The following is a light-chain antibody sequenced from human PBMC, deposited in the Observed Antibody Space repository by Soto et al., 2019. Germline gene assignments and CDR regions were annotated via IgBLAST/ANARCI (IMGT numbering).Light chain of an antibody. CDR1: SSDVGGYNY. Sequence: QSALTQPASVSGSPGQSITIFCTGTSSDVGGYNYVSWYQQHPGSAPKLKIYDVSSRPSGVSNRFSGSKSGNTASLTISGLQAEDEADYYCSSYTSSFKLAVFGSGTKVTVL. CDR3: SSYTSSFKLAV. CDR2: DVS. J-gene: IGLJ1*01. V-gene: IGLV2-14*03.